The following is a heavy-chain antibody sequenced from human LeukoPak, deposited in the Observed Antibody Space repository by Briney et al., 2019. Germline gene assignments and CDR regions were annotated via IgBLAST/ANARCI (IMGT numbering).Heavy chain of an antibody. CDR1: GGSFSGYY. Sequence: SETLSLTCAVYGGSFSGYYWSWIRQPPGKGLDWIGEINHSGSTNYNPSLKSRVTISVDTSKNQFSLKLSSVTAADTAVYYCARALDDYGDYVGAFAIWGQGTMVTVST. V-gene: IGHV4-34*01. CDR2: INHSGST. D-gene: IGHD4-17*01. J-gene: IGHJ3*02. CDR3: ARALDDYGDYVGAFAI.